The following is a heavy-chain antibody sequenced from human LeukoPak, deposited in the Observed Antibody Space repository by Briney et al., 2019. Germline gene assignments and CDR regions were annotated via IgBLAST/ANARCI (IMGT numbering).Heavy chain of an antibody. J-gene: IGHJ4*02. CDR2: ISSSGGST. CDR3: AKVRSGSYSPYFDY. CDR1: GFTFSSYA. D-gene: IGHD1-26*01. Sequence: PGASLRLSCAASGFTFSSYAMSWVRQAPGKGLEWVSAISSSGGSTYYTDSVKGRFTISRDNFKNTLYLQMNSLRAEDTAVYYCAKVRSGSYSPYFDYWGQGTLVTVSS. V-gene: IGHV3-23*01.